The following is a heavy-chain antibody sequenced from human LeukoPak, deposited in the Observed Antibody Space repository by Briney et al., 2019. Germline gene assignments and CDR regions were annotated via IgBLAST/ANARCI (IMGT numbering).Heavy chain of an antibody. Sequence: SETLSLTCTVSGGSTSSGDYYWRWIRQPPGKGLEWIGYIYYSGSTYYNPSLKSRVTISVDTSKNQFSLKLSSVTAADTAVYYCARDSGLDSFDYWGQGTLVSVSS. CDR3: ARDSGLDSFDY. V-gene: IGHV4-30-4*08. CDR1: GGSTSSGDYY. J-gene: IGHJ4*02. D-gene: IGHD3-22*01. CDR2: IYYSGST.